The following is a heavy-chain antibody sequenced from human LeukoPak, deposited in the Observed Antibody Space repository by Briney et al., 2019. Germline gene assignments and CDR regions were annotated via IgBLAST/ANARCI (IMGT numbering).Heavy chain of an antibody. J-gene: IGHJ5*02. CDR3: AREYYYDSSGYYSPWFDP. CDR2: INPSGGST. CDR1: GYTFTSYY. Sequence: GASVKVSCKASGYTFTSYYMHWVRQAPGQGLEWMGIINPSGGSTSYAQKFQGRVTMTRDTSISTAYMELSRLRSDDTAVYYCAREYYYDSSGYYSPWFDPWGQGALVTVSS. V-gene: IGHV1-46*01. D-gene: IGHD3-22*01.